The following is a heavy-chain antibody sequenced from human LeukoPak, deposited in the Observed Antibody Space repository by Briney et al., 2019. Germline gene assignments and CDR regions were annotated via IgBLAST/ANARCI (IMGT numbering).Heavy chain of an antibody. V-gene: IGHV1-69*06. CDR2: IIPIFGTA. D-gene: IGHD4-17*01. J-gene: IGHJ6*03. CDR1: GGTFSSYA. Sequence: ASVKVSRKASGGTFSSYAISWVRQAPGQGLEWMGGIIPIFGTANYAQKFQGRVTITADKSTSTAYMELSSLRSEDTAVYYCAGKDYGDYVGYYMDVWGKGTTVTVSS. CDR3: AGKDYGDYVGYYMDV.